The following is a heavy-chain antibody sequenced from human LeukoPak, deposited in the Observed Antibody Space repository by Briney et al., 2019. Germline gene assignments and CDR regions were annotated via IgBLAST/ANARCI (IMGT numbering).Heavy chain of an antibody. CDR3: AREFGS. Sequence: GGSLRLSCAASGFTFSSYAMSWVRQAPGKGLEWVSYISSSSTNIYYAESVKGRFTISRDDAKNSLYLQMNSLRAEDTAVYYCAREFGSWGQGTLVTVSS. V-gene: IGHV3-48*01. CDR2: ISSSSTNI. J-gene: IGHJ4*02. CDR1: GFTFSSYA.